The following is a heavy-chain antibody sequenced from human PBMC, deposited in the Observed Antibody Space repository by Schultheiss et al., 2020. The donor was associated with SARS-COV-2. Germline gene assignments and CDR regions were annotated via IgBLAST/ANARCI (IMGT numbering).Heavy chain of an antibody. CDR1: GYTFTSYG. D-gene: IGHD4-17*01. V-gene: IGHV1-2*02. Sequence: ASVKVSCKASGYTFTSYGIDWVRQAPGQGLEWMGWINPNSGGTNYAQKFQGRVTMTRDTSISTAYMELSRLTPDDTAVYYCARGVLLSDYPLLDLWGQGTTVTVSS. CDR2: INPNSGGT. CDR3: ARGVLLSDYPLLDL. J-gene: IGHJ6*02.